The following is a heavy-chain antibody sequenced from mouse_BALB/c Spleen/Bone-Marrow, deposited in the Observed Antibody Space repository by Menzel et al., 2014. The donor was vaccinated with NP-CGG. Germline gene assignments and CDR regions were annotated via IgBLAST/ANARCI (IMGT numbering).Heavy chain of an antibody. CDR3: TSLSSMITAAWFAY. J-gene: IGHJ3*01. Sequence: VQLKHSGGGLVQPGGSLKLSCAASGFTFSSYGMSWVRQNIDKRLELVATIKSNGGSTYYPDSVKGRFSISRDNAKNTLYLQMSSLKSEDTAMYYCTSLSSMITAAWFAYWGQGTLVTISA. CDR2: IKSNGGST. CDR1: GFTFSSYG. D-gene: IGHD2-4*01. V-gene: IGHV5-6-3*01.